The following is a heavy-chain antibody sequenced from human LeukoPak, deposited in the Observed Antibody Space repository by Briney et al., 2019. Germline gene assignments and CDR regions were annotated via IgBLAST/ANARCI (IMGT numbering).Heavy chain of an antibody. CDR2: ISSDGSNE. J-gene: IGHJ4*02. CDR1: GFTFSSYG. V-gene: IGHV3-30*18. CDR3: AKEGYYGSGSFPDY. D-gene: IGHD3-10*01. Sequence: GGLRLSCAASGFTFSSYGMHCVRQAPGKGLEWVAVISSDGSNEYYADSVKGRFTISRDNSKNTLYLQMTSLRAEDTAVYYFAKEGYYGSGSFPDYWGQGTLVTVSS.